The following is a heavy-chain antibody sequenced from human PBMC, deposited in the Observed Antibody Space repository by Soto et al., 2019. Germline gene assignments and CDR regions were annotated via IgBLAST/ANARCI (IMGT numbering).Heavy chain of an antibody. Sequence: GGSLRLSCAASGFTFSSYEMNWVRQAPGKGLEWVSYISSGGSTIYYADSVRGRFTISRDNAKNSLYLQMNSLRAEDTAVYYCARDDSGYPSYFHYWGQGTLVTVSS. V-gene: IGHV3-48*03. CDR3: ARDDSGYPSYFHY. CDR1: GFTFSSYE. J-gene: IGHJ4*02. D-gene: IGHD3-16*02. CDR2: ISSGGSTI.